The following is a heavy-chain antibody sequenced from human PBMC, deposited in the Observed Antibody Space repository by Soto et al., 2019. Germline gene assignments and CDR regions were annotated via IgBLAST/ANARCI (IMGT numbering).Heavy chain of an antibody. V-gene: IGHV1-69*13. D-gene: IGHD5-12*01. CDR3: AREVATGLFFLY. CDR2: IIPIFGTA. Sequence: ASVKVSCKASGGTFSSYAISWVRQAPGQGLEWMGGIIPIFGTANYAQKFQGRVTITADESTSTAYMELSSLRSEDTAVYYCAREVATGLFFLYWGQGTLVTVSS. CDR1: GGTFSSYA. J-gene: IGHJ4*02.